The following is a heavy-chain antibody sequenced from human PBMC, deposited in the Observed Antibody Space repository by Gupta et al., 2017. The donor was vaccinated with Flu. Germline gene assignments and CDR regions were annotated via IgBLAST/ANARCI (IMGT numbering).Heavy chain of an antibody. J-gene: IGHJ6*02. CDR1: GGSLSGYY. D-gene: IGHD3-10*01. Sequence: QVQLQQWGAGLLKPSETLSLTCAVYGGSLSGYYWSWIRQPPGTGLEWIGEINHSGSTKHNPSLKSRVTISVDTSKNQFSLKLSSVTAADTAVYYCARLGKTGEGKYYYGMDVWGQGTTVTDAS. CDR2: INHSGST. V-gene: IGHV4-34*01. CDR3: ARLGKTGEGKYYYGMDV.